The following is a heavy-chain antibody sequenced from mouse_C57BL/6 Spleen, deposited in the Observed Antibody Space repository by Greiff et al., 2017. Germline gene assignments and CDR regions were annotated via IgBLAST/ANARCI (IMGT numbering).Heavy chain of an antibody. J-gene: IGHJ1*03. Sequence: QVQLQQPGAELVKPGASVKLSCKASGYTFTSYWMHWVKQRPGQGLEWIGMIHPNSGSTNSNEKFKSKATLTVDTSSSTAYMQLSSLTSEDAAVYYCARGRENYDPRKGPWYFDVWGTGTTVTVSS. V-gene: IGHV1-64*01. D-gene: IGHD2-4*01. CDR2: IHPNSGST. CDR1: GYTFTSYW. CDR3: ARGRENYDPRKGPWYFDV.